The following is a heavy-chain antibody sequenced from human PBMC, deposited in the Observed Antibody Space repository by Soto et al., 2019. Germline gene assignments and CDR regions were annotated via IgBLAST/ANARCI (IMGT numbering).Heavy chain of an antibody. Sequence: GGSLRLSCAASGFTFSSYAMSWVRQAPGKGLEWVSIISNSGGSTYYADSVKGRFTVSRDNSKNTLYLQMSSLRAEDTAVYYCAKSSLSSYRRVDYWGQGTLVTVSS. CDR2: ISNSGGST. J-gene: IGHJ4*02. V-gene: IGHV3-23*01. D-gene: IGHD1-26*01. CDR1: GFTFSSYA. CDR3: AKSSLSSYRRVDY.